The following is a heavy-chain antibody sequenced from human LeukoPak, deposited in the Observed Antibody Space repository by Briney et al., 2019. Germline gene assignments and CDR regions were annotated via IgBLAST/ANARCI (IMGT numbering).Heavy chain of an antibody. J-gene: IGHJ4*02. CDR2: ISSSSSYI. Sequence: GGSLRLSCAASGFTFSSYSMNWVRQAPGKGLEWVSSISSSSSYIYYADSVKGRFTISRDNAKNSLYLQMNSLRAEDTAVYYCARGPFTSSSGTFAWWGQGTLVTVSS. CDR1: GFTFSSYS. V-gene: IGHV3-21*01. D-gene: IGHD6-6*01. CDR3: ARGPFTSSSGTFAW.